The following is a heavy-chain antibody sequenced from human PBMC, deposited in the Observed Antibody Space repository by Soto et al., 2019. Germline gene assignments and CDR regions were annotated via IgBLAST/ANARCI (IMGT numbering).Heavy chain of an antibody. CDR3: ARGRRSGWPLYFQH. Sequence: QVQLVESGGGVVQPGRSLRLSCAASGFTFSSYGMHWVRQAPGKGLEWVAVIWYDGSNKYYADSVKGRFTISRDNSKNTLYLQMNSLRAEDTAVYYCARGRRSGWPLYFQHWGQGTLVTVSS. D-gene: IGHD6-19*01. CDR2: IWYDGSNK. J-gene: IGHJ1*01. V-gene: IGHV3-33*01. CDR1: GFTFSSYG.